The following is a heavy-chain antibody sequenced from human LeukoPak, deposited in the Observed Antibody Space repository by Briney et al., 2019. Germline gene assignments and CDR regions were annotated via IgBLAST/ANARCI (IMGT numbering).Heavy chain of an antibody. V-gene: IGHV4-34*01. D-gene: IGHD1-1*01. Sequence: SETLSLTCAVYGGSFSGYYWSWIRQPPGKGLEWIGEINHSGSTNFNPSLKSRVTISVDTSKNQFSLKLSSVTAADTAVYYCARATGTVYFDYWGQGTLVTVSS. CDR1: GGSFSGYY. CDR3: ARATGTVYFDY. CDR2: INHSGST. J-gene: IGHJ4*02.